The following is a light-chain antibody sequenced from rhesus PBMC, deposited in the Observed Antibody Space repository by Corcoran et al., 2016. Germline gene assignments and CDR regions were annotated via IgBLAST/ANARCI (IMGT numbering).Light chain of an antibody. CDR2: RNN. Sequence: QAGLTQPPSVSKVLRQTATLTCTGNSNNVGNQGAAWLQQHQDHPPKLLSYRNNNRPSGISERFAASRSGSTASLTITGLQPEDEADSYCSAWDRSLRAYIFGAGTRFTVL. CDR3: SAWDRSLRAYI. V-gene: IGLV10-114*01. CDR1: SNNVGNQG. J-gene: IGLJ1*01.